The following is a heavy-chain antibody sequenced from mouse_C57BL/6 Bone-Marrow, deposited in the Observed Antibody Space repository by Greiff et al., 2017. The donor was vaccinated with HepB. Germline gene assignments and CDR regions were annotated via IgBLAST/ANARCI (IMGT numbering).Heavy chain of an antibody. CDR1: GYTFTSYW. CDR2: IYPSDSET. Sequence: QVQLQQPGAELVRPGSSVKLSCKASGYTFTSYWMDWVKQRPGQGLEWIGNIYPSDSETHYNQKFKDKATLTVDKSSSTAYMQLSSLTSEDSAVYYCAFYHYGSSFDYWGQGTTLTVSS. CDR3: AFYHYGSSFDY. V-gene: IGHV1-61*01. J-gene: IGHJ2*01. D-gene: IGHD1-1*01.